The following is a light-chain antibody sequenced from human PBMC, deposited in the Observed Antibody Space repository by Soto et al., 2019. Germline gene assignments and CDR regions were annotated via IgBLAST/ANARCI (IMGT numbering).Light chain of an antibody. CDR1: QSVSSSY. CDR3: QHYDSSPEWT. V-gene: IGKV3-20*01. J-gene: IGKJ1*01. Sequence: EIVLTQSPGTLSLSPGERATLSCRAIQSVSSSYLAWYQQKPGQAPRLLIYGASNRATGIPSRFSGSGSGTDFTLTISRLEPEDFAVYYCQHYDSSPEWTFGQGTKVDIK. CDR2: GAS.